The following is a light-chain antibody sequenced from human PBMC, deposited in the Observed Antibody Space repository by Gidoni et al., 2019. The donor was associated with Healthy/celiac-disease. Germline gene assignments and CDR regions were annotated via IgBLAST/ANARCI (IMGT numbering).Light chain of an antibody. CDR2: GKN. CDR1: SLRSYY. CDR3: NSRDSSGNHLEV. V-gene: IGLV3-19*01. Sequence: SSELTQDPAVSVALGQTVRITCQGDSLRSYYASWYQQKPGQAPVLVICGKNNRPSGIPDRFSGSSSGNTASLTITGAQAEDEADYYCNSRDSSGNHLEVFGGGTKLTVL. J-gene: IGLJ2*01.